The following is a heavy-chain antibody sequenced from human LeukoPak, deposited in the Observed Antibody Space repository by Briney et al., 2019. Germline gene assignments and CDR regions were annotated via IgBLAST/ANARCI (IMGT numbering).Heavy chain of an antibody. V-gene: IGHV1-46*01. J-gene: IGHJ3*02. CDR1: GDTFSSNY. D-gene: IGHD6-19*01. CDR2: IHPSGGST. Sequence: ASVKVSCKASGDTFSSNYVQWVRQAPGQGLEWMGMIHPSGGSTTYAQKFQGRVTMTRDTSTRTVYMELSSLRSEDTAMYYCARVRFSSGWYIAFDMWGQGTMVTVSS. CDR3: ARVRFSSGWYIAFDM.